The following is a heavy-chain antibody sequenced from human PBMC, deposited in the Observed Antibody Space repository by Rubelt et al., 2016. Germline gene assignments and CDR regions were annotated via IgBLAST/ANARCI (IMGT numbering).Heavy chain of an antibody. J-gene: IGHJ4*02. V-gene: IGHV3-21*06. CDR1: GFTFNTYA. CDR3: ARDDAPLVCD. D-gene: IGHD2-8*01. Sequence: EVQLVESGGGLVEPGGSLRLSCAASGFTFNTYAMNWIRQAPGKGLEWVSSLSSRGDAIYYADSVKGRFTISRDNAKHSVYLQMNSLRGEDTAVYYCARDDAPLVCDWGQGTLVTVSS. CDR2: LSSRGDAI.